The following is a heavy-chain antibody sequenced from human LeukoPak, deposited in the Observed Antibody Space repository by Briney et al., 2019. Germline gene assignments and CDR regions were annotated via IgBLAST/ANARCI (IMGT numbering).Heavy chain of an antibody. CDR3: VRDGDYSLSLDFDS. J-gene: IGHJ4*02. CDR2: ISYDGSNK. Sequence: GGSLRLSCAASGFTFSSYAMHWVRQAPGKGLEWVAVISYDGSNKYYADSVKGRFTISRDNSKNTLYLQMNSLSAEDTAVYYCVRDGDYSLSLDFDSWGQGTLVTVSS. D-gene: IGHD3-10*01. CDR1: GFTFSSYA. V-gene: IGHV3-30-3*01.